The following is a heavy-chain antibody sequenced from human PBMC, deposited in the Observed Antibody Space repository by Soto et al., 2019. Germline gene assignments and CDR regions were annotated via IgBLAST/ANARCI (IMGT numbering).Heavy chain of an antibody. V-gene: IGHV4-30-4*01. CDR2: IYYSGST. CDR3: ARVTYYDFWSGYRTFDY. CDR1: GGSISSGDYY. D-gene: IGHD3-3*01. Sequence: QVQLQESGPGLVKPSQTLSLTCTVSGGSISSGDYYWSWIRQPPGKGLEWIGYIYYSGSTYYNPSLKSRVTISVDTSKNQFSLKLSSVTAADTAVYYCARVTYYDFWSGYRTFDYWGQGTLVTVSS. J-gene: IGHJ4*02.